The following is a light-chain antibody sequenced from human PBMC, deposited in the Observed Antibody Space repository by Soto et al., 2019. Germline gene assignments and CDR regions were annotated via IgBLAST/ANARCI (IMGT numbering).Light chain of an antibody. Sequence: EIVMTQSPATLSVSPGERATLSCRASQSVSSNLAWYQQKPGQAPRLLMYGASIRATGIPARFSGSGSGTEFTLTISSLQSEDFALYYCQQYNDWSHTFGQGTQLEIK. CDR1: QSVSSN. V-gene: IGKV3-15*01. CDR2: GAS. CDR3: QQYNDWSHT. J-gene: IGKJ2*01.